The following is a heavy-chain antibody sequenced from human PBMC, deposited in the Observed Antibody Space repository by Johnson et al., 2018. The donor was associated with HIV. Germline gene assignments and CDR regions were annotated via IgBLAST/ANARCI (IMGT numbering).Heavy chain of an antibody. Sequence: VQLVESGGGVVQPGGSLRLSCAASGFTFSSYGMHWVRQAPGKGLEWVAFIRYDGSNKYYADSVKGRFTISRDNSKNTLYLQMNSLRAEDTAVYYCAKDRNCGGDCSPGAFDIWGQGTMVTVSS. CDR1: GFTFSSYG. CDR3: AKDRNCGGDCSPGAFDI. D-gene: IGHD2-21*02. J-gene: IGHJ3*02. CDR2: IRYDGSNK. V-gene: IGHV3-30*02.